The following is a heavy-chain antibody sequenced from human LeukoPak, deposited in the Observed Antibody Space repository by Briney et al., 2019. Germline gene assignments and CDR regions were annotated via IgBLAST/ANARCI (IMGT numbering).Heavy chain of an antibody. V-gene: IGHV1-2*02. Sequence: ASVKVSCKASGYTFTGYYMQWVRQAPGQGLEWMGWINPNSGGTNYAQKFQGRVTMTRDTSISTAYMELSRLRAEDTAVYYCAREGEQIAAAGYYYYYMDVWGKGTTVTISS. CDR1: GYTFTGYY. J-gene: IGHJ6*03. CDR3: AREGEQIAAAGYYYYYMDV. D-gene: IGHD6-13*01. CDR2: INPNSGGT.